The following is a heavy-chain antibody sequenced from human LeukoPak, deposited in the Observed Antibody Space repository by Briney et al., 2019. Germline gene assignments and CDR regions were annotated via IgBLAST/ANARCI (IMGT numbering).Heavy chain of an antibody. CDR1: GYTFTSNG. CDR3: ARVASYYDILTGYSPGYFDL. D-gene: IGHD3-9*01. Sequence: ASVKVSCKTSGYTFTSNGISWVRQAPGHGLEWMGWISAYNGYTHSAQNLQGRITMTTDTHSTTAYMDLTSLTSDDTAVYYCARVASYYDILTGYSPGYFDLWGRGTLVTVSS. CDR2: ISAYNGYT. V-gene: IGHV1-18*01. J-gene: IGHJ2*01.